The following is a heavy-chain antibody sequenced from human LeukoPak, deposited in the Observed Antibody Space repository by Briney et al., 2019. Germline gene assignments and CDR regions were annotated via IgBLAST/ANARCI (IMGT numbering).Heavy chain of an antibody. CDR2: IYYSGST. V-gene: IGHV4-59*01. CDR1: GGSISNYY. D-gene: IGHD3-3*01. CDR3: ARYDFNKFFDY. Sequence: PSETLSLTCTVSGGSISNYYWSWIRQPPGKGLERIGYIYYSGSTNYNPSLKSRVTMSVDTSKNQFSLKLSSVTAADTAVYYCARYDFNKFFDYWGQGTLVTVSS. J-gene: IGHJ4*02.